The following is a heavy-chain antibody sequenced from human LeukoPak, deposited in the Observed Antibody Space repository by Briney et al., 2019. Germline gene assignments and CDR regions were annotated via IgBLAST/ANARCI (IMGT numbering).Heavy chain of an antibody. J-gene: IGHJ6*03. CDR2: IKQDGSEK. CDR1: GFTFSSYW. V-gene: IGHV3-7*01. D-gene: IGHD6-13*01. Sequence: GGSLRLSCAASGFTFSSYWMRWVRQAPGKGLEWVANIKQDGSEKYYVDSVKGRFTISRDNAKKSLYLQMNSLRAEDTAVYCCAIDRPQQQLVRPYYRDVWGEGTTVTVSS. CDR3: AIDRPQQQLVRPYYRDV.